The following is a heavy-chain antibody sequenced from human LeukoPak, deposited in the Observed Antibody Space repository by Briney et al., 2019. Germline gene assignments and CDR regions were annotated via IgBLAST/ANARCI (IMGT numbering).Heavy chain of an antibody. CDR1: GFTFSDHA. CDR2: ISRNGTRT. J-gene: IGHJ4*02. V-gene: IGHV3-64*02. Sequence: PGGSLRLSCATSGFTFSDHALHWVRQAPGKGLQYVSAISRNGTRTFYADSVKDRFTISRDNSTNTLYLQMGSLRAEDTAVYYCARDPVAAAGKVDYWGQGTLVTVSS. CDR3: ARDPVAAAGKVDY. D-gene: IGHD6-13*01.